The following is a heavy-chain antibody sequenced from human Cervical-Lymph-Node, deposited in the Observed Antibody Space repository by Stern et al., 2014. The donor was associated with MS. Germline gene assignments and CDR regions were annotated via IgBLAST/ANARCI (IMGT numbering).Heavy chain of an antibody. Sequence: QVQLQESGPGLVKPSQTLSLTCTVSGNSISAGYYWSWIRQYPGKGLEWIGYIYYDGTTYYNPSLKSRVIISVDTSENQFSLKLTSVTAADTAIYYCARDLNPWAMDGSGAFDMWGQGTTVTVSS. CDR3: ARDLNPWAMDGSGAFDM. CDR2: IYYDGTT. J-gene: IGHJ3*02. CDR1: GNSISAGYY. D-gene: IGHD5-18*01. V-gene: IGHV4-31*03.